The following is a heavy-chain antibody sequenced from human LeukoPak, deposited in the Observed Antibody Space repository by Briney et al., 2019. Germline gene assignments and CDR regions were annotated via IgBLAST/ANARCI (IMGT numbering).Heavy chain of an antibody. CDR1: GYTLTELS. D-gene: IGHD2-15*01. V-gene: IGHV1-24*01. CDR2: FDPEDGET. CDR3: ARASSHYYYYYMDV. J-gene: IGHJ6*03. Sequence: ASVTVSCKVSGYTLTELSMHWVRQAPGKGLEWMGGFDPEDGETIYAQKFQGRVTMTEDTSTDTAYMELSSLRSEDTAVYYCARASSHYYYYYMDVWGKGTTVTISS.